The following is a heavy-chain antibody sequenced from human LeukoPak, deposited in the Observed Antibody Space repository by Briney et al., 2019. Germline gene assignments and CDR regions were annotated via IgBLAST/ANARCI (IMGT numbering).Heavy chain of an antibody. V-gene: IGHV3-23*01. J-gene: IGHJ6*02. CDR3: ARVEGDGIAVAGTGGWYYYYYGMDV. D-gene: IGHD6-19*01. Sequence: GGSLRLSCVASGFTFSNFAMSWVRQAPGKGLEWVSAISGSGGSAYYADSVKGRFTISRDNSKNTLYLQMNSLRAEDTAVYYCARVEGDGIAVAGTGGWYYYYYGMDVWGQGTTVTVSS. CDR2: ISGSGGSA. CDR1: GFTFSNFA.